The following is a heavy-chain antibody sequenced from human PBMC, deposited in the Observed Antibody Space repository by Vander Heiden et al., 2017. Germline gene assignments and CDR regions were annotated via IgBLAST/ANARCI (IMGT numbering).Heavy chain of an antibody. CDR3: TTEGGSGTDWVRAFDL. V-gene: IGHV3-15*07. CDR2: IKNKNEGEKT. Sequence: EAQLVESEGGLVKPGGSLTLSCAASGFTFRDAWMHWVRQAPVKGRGWVGSIKNKNEGEKTVYGEPVKGRFAISRNDSKNIVYLQMDSLRTEDTAVYYCTTEGGSGTDWVRAFDLWGQGTMVSVSS. CDR1: GFTFRDAW. D-gene: IGHD1-26*01. J-gene: IGHJ3*01.